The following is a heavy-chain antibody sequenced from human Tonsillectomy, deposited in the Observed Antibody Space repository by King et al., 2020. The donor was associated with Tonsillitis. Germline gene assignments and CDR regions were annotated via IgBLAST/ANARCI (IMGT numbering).Heavy chain of an antibody. V-gene: IGHV4-4*07. CDR3: ARTGGLRYFYYMDV. D-gene: IGHD3-16*01. CDR1: GGSISSYY. Sequence: QLQESGPGLVKPSETLSLTCTVSGGSISSYYWSWIRQPAGKGLEWIGRIYASGSTNYNPSLKSRVTMSVDTSKTQFSLKLSSVTAANTAVYYCARTGGLRYFYYMDVWGKGTTVTVSS. J-gene: IGHJ6*03. CDR2: IYASGST.